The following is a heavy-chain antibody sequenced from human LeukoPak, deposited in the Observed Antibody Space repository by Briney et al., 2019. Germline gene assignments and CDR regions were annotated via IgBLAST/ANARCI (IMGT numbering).Heavy chain of an antibody. V-gene: IGHV1-18*01. Sequence: ASVKVSCKASGSSFPSYVISWVEQAPGQGLEWMGWISAYNGNTNYAQKLQGRVTMTTDTSTSTAYMELRSLRSDDTAVYYCASGWPHAFDIWGQGTMATVSS. D-gene: IGHD2-15*01. CDR3: ASGWPHAFDI. CDR1: GSSFPSYV. CDR2: ISAYNGNT. J-gene: IGHJ3*02.